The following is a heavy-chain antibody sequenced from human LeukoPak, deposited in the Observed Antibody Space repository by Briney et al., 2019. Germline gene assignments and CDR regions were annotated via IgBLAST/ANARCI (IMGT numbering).Heavy chain of an antibody. CDR3: AKDLERHIVVVTASAVDY. V-gene: IGHV3-30*18. Sequence: GGSLRLSCAASGFTFSSYGMHWVRQAPGKGLEWVAVISYDGSNKYYADSVKGRFTISRDNSKDTLYLQMNSLRAEDTAVYYCAKDLERHIVVVTASAVDYWGQGTLVTVSS. CDR2: ISYDGSNK. J-gene: IGHJ4*02. D-gene: IGHD2-21*02. CDR1: GFTFSSYG.